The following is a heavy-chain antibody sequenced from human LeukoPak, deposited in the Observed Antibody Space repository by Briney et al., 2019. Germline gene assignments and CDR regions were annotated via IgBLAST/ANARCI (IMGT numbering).Heavy chain of an antibody. CDR1: GYTFTSYG. J-gene: IGHJ3*02. CDR3: ARGRDHYGSGSYAFDI. CDR2: ISAYNGNT. V-gene: IGHV1-18*01. Sequence: ASVKVSCKASGYTFTSYGISWVRQAPGQGLEWMGWISAYNGNTNYAQKLQGRVTMTTDTSTSTAYMELRSLRSDDTAVYYCARGRDHYGSGSYAFDIWGQGTMVTVSS. D-gene: IGHD3-10*01.